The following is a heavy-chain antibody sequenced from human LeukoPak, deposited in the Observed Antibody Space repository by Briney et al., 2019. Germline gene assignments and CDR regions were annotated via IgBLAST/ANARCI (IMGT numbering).Heavy chain of an antibody. Sequence: GGSLRLSCAASGFTFSSYSMNWVRQAPGKGLEWVSSISSSSSYIYYADSVKSRFTISRDNAKNSPYLQMNSLRAENTAVYYCASDGGDTYYDILTGYWGGYYYYYYGMDVWGRGTTVTVSS. CDR2: ISSSSSYI. D-gene: IGHD3-9*01. V-gene: IGHV3-21*01. CDR3: ASDGGDTYYDILTGYWGGYYYYYYGMDV. CDR1: GFTFSSYS. J-gene: IGHJ6*04.